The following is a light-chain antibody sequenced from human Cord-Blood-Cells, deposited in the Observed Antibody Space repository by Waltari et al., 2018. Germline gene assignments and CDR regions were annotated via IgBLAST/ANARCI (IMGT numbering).Light chain of an antibody. V-gene: IGLV2-8*01. CDR1: SSDVGGYNY. CDR3: SSYAGSNKLVV. J-gene: IGLJ2*01. CDR2: EVS. Sequence: QSALTQPPSASGSPGQSVTISCPVTSSDVGGYNYVSWYQQHPGKAPKLMIYEVSKRPSGVPDRFSGSKSGNTASLTVSGLQAEDEADYYCSSYAGSNKLVVFGGGTKLTVL.